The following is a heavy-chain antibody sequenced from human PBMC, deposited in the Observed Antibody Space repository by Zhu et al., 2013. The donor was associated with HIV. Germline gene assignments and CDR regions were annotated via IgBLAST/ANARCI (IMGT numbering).Heavy chain of an antibody. CDR3: ARDPDAAFDPVGVPAALKRIDY. V-gene: IGHV1-8*01. J-gene: IGHJ4*02. D-gene: IGHD2-2*01. CDR1: GYTFSDYD. CDR2: VNPKSGNT. Sequence: QVQLVQSGAEVKKPGASVKVSCKASGYTFSDYDINWLRQASGQGLEWMGWVNPKSGNTGYAKRFEDRITMTTNNSVTTAYMVLTSLRSDDTAVYYCARDPDAAFDPVGVPAALKRIDYWGQGTLVTVSS.